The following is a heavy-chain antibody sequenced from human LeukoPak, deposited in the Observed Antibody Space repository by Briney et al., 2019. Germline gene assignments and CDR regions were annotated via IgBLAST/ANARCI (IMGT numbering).Heavy chain of an antibody. J-gene: IGHJ4*02. V-gene: IGHV4-59*01. D-gene: IGHD2-15*01. Sequence: PSETLSLTCVVYGGSFSGYYWSWIRQPPGKGLEWIGYIYYSGSTNYNPSLKSRVTISVDTSKNQFSLKLSSVTAADTAVYYCARGHCSGGSCYSDYWGQGTLVTVSS. CDR1: GGSFSGYY. CDR2: IYYSGST. CDR3: ARGHCSGGSCYSDY.